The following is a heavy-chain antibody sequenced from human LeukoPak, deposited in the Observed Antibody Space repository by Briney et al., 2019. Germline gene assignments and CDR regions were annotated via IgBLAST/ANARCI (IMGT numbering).Heavy chain of an antibody. Sequence: PGGSLRLSFAASGLTFSSYSLNWVRQAPGKGRGGVSNISISSSTIYYADSVKGRFTISRDNAKNSLYLQMNSLRAEDTAVYYCARGRDEWFFEYYYYMDVWGKGTTVTVSS. J-gene: IGHJ6*03. CDR3: ARGRDEWFFEYYYYMDV. D-gene: IGHD3-3*01. CDR2: ISISSSTI. CDR1: GLTFSSYS. V-gene: IGHV3-48*01.